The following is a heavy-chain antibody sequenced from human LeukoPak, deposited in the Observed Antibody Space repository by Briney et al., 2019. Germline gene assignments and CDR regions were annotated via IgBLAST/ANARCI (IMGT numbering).Heavy chain of an antibody. D-gene: IGHD3-10*01. CDR1: GYTLTELS. Sequence: SVKVSCKVSGYTLTELSMHWVRQAPGQGLEWMGRIIPILNVANFAQKFQGRVTITADKSTNTAHMELSSLRSEDTAVYYCTREGIYSPDPSSYHRDAFDIWGQGTVVTVSS. V-gene: IGHV1-69*04. CDR2: IIPILNVA. J-gene: IGHJ3*02. CDR3: TREGIYSPDPSSYHRDAFDI.